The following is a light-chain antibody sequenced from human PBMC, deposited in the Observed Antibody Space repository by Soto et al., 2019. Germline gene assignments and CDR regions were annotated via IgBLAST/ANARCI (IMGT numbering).Light chain of an antibody. Sequence: DIQMTQSPSSLSASVGDRVTITCRARQAITNDLGWYQQKPWKASKLLIYAASSLQSGVPSRFSGSESGTEFTLAISSLQPEDFAAYYCLLHNTYPLTFGQGTKVEIK. CDR2: AAS. J-gene: IGKJ1*01. V-gene: IGKV1-17*01. CDR1: QAITND. CDR3: LLHNTYPLT.